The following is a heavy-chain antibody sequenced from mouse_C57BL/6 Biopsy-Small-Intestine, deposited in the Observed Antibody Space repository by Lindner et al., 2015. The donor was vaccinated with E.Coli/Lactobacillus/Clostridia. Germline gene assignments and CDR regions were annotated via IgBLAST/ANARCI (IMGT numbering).Heavy chain of an antibody. Sequence: VQLQESGAELAKPGASVRMSCKASGYTFSNFWIHWVKQRPGQGLEWIGYINPSSSYTEFNQKFKDKATLTAVKSSNTAYMQLSSLTSEDSAVYYCARKERGWFAYWGQGTLVTVSA. CDR2: INPSSSYT. CDR1: GYTFSNFW. V-gene: IGHV1-7*01. J-gene: IGHJ3*01. CDR3: ARKERGWFAY.